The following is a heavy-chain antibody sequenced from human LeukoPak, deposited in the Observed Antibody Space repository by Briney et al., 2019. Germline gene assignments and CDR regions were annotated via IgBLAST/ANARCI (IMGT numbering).Heavy chain of an antibody. CDR3: ARGYVSGPEVG. V-gene: IGHV1-69*04. CDR2: IIPIFGIA. Sequence: ASVKVSCKASGGTFSSYAISWVRQAPGQGLEWMGRIIPIFGIASYAQKFQGRVTITADKSTSTAYMELSSLRSEDTAVYYCARGYVSGPEVGWGQGTLVTVSS. J-gene: IGHJ4*02. D-gene: IGHD2-15*01. CDR1: GGTFSSYA.